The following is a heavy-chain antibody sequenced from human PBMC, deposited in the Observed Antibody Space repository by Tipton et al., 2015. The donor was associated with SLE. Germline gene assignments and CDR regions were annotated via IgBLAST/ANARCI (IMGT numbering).Heavy chain of an antibody. Sequence: SLRLSCAASGFTFSSYAMSWVRQAPGKGLEWVSAIIDGGTTYYTDSVKGRFTISRDNSKNTLYLQMNSLRAEDTAVYHCAKRPVTTATVYFDYWGQGTLVTVSS. D-gene: IGHD4-17*01. CDR3: AKRPVTTATVYFDY. CDR2: IIDGGTT. CDR1: GFTFSSYA. V-gene: IGHV3-23*01. J-gene: IGHJ4*02.